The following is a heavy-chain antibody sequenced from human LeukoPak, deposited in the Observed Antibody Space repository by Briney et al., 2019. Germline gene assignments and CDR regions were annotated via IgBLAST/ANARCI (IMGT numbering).Heavy chain of an antibody. CDR1: GSTFSSYG. CDR3: AREWAAAGTFDY. V-gene: IGHV3-30*19. D-gene: IGHD6-13*01. J-gene: IGHJ4*02. Sequence: GRSLRLSCAASGSTFSSYGMHWVRQAPGKGLEWVAVISYDGSNKYYADSVKGRFTISRDNSKNTLYLQMNSLRAEDTAVYYCAREWAAAGTFDYWGQGTLVTVSS. CDR2: ISYDGSNK.